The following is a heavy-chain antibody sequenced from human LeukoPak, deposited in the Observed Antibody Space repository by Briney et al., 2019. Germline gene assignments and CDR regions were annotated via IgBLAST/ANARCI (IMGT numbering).Heavy chain of an antibody. CDR2: IIPIFGTA. V-gene: IGHV1-69*13. D-gene: IGHD3-10*01. Sequence: SVKVSCKASGGTFSSYAISWVRQAPGQGLEWMGGIIPIFGTANYAQKFQGRVTITADESTSTAYMELSSLRSEDTAVYYCARYYGSGSYYNKGPESYYYYGMDVWGQGTTVTVSS. J-gene: IGHJ6*02. CDR1: GGTFSSYA. CDR3: ARYYGSGSYYNKGPESYYYYGMDV.